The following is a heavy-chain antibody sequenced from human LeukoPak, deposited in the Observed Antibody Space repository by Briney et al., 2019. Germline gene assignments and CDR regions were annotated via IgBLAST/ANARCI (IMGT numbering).Heavy chain of an antibody. CDR1: GGTFSSYA. V-gene: IGHV1-69*01. Sequence: SVKVSCKASGGTFSSYAISWVRQAPGQGLEWMGGIIPIFGTANYAQKFQGRVTITADESTSTAYMELSSLRSEDTAVYYCARDSYCSSTSCWSYYYYGMDVWGQGTTVTASS. CDR2: IIPIFGTA. J-gene: IGHJ6*02. D-gene: IGHD2-2*01. CDR3: ARDSYCSSTSCWSYYYYGMDV.